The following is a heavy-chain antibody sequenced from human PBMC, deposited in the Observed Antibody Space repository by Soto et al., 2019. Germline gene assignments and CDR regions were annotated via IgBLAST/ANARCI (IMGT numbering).Heavy chain of an antibody. J-gene: IGHJ6*02. CDR1: GFTFRNYD. CDR3: ARTDRDFYGLDV. V-gene: IGHV3-13*05. Sequence: EVQLVESGGGLVQPGGSLRLSCEASGFTFRNYDMHWVRQGTGKGLAWVSGISPAVDPDYADSVVCRFTISRENAQNSFFLQMNSIRVGDTAVYYCARTDRDFYGLDVWGQGTTVIVSS. CDR2: ISPAVDP.